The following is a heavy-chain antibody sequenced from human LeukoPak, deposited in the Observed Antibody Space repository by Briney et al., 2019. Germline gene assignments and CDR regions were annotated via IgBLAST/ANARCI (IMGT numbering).Heavy chain of an antibody. V-gene: IGHV3-20*04. CDR3: KRDPSHLDS. CDR2: FHWNGART. CDR1: GFTFDYYG. J-gene: IGHJ4*02. Sequence: GGSLRLSCAASGFTFDYYGVRWVRQVPGKGLEWVSGFHWNGARTSYADSVKGRFTISRDHPKHSLSMKESRVRVEHAAVYYCKRDPSHLDSWGQGTLVTVSS.